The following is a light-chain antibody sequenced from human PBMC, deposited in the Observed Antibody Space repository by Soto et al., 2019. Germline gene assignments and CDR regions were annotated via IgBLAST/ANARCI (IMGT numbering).Light chain of an antibody. CDR2: EVT. J-gene: IGLJ3*02. CDR1: SSDVGAYNY. CDR3: ASYAGSDNLL. V-gene: IGLV2-8*01. Sequence: QSALTQPPSTSGSPGQSVTISCTGTSSDVGAYNYVSWYQQHPDKAPKLIIYEVTKRPSGVPDRFSGSKSDNTASLTVSGLQADDEAFYDCASYAGSDNLLFGGGTKLTVL.